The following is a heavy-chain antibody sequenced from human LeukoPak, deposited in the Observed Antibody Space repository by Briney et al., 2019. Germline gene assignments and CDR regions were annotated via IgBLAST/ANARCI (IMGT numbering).Heavy chain of an antibody. CDR3: ATSLELLRPVGY. CDR2: ISSNGGST. V-gene: IGHV3-64D*06. Sequence: GGSLRLSCSASGFTFSSYTMHWVRQTPGQGLECVSTISSNGGSTFYADSVKGRFTISRDNSKNTLYLQMSSLRPEDTAVYYCATSLELLRPVGYWGQGTLLTVSS. D-gene: IGHD1-26*01. CDR1: GFTFSSYT. J-gene: IGHJ4*02.